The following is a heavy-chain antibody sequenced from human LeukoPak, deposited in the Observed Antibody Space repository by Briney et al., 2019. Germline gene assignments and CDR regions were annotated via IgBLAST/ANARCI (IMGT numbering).Heavy chain of an antibody. CDR1: GYSFTSYW. J-gene: IGHJ6*03. Sequence: GESLKISCKGSGYSFTSYWIGWVRQMPGKGLEWMGIIYPGDSDTRYSLSFQGQVTISADKSISTAYLQWSSLKASDTAMYYCARRYYYGSGAAPYYYYYYMDVWGKGTTVTVSS. CDR2: IYPGDSDT. V-gene: IGHV5-51*01. CDR3: ARRYYYGSGAAPYYYYYYMDV. D-gene: IGHD3-10*01.